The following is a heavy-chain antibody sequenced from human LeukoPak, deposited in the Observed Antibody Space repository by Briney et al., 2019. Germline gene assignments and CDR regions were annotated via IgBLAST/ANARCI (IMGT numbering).Heavy chain of an antibody. CDR2: MNPNSGDT. D-gene: IGHD3-3*01. V-gene: IGHV1-8*01. J-gene: IGHJ6*03. CDR3: AREWPYYYYYMDA. Sequence: ASVKVSCKTSGYTFTSYDINWVRQAPGQGLEWMGRMNPNSGDTAHAQKFQGRLTLTRNASITTAYMELSSLRSEDTAVYYCAREWPYYYYYMDAWGKGTTVTVSS. CDR1: GYTFTSYD.